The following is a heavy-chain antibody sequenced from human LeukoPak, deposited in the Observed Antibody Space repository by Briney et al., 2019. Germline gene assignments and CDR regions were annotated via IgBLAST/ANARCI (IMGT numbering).Heavy chain of an antibody. V-gene: IGHV3-74*01. J-gene: IGHJ4*02. CDR3: ARDWVYKIDY. D-gene: IGHD5-24*01. CDR1: GFTFSSYV. Sequence: GGSLRLSCETAGFTFSSYVMHWVRRTPGKGLVWASRISHDGIISYADSVKGRFTISRDNAKNTLTLQMNSLRVEDTAVYFCARDWVYKIDYWGRGTLVTVSS. CDR2: ISHDGII.